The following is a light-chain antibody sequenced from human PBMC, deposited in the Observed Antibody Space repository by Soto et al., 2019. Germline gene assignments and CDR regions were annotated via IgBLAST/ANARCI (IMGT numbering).Light chain of an antibody. Sequence: EMVMTQSPATLSVSPGERATLSCRASQSVSGNLAWYQQKPGQAPRLLIYGPSTRATGIPARFIGSESGTEFTLTISGLQSEDFPVYYCRQYNNWLLTVGQGTRLETK. CDR1: QSVSGN. CDR3: RQYNNWLLT. V-gene: IGKV3-15*01. J-gene: IGKJ5*01. CDR2: GPS.